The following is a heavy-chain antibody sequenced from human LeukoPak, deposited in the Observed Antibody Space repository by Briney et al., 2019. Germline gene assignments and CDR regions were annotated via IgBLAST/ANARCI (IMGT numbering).Heavy chain of an antibody. CDR3: ARFSRNCYDSSGYPNWFDP. J-gene: IGHJ5*02. V-gene: IGHV4-59*08. Sequence: PETLSLICTVSGGSISSYYWSWIRQPPGKGLEWIGYIYYSGSTNYNPSLKSRVTISVDTSKNQFTLKLSSVTAADTAVYYCARFSRNCYDSSGYPNWFDPWGQGTLVTVSS. D-gene: IGHD3-22*01. CDR2: IYYSGST. CDR1: GGSISSYY.